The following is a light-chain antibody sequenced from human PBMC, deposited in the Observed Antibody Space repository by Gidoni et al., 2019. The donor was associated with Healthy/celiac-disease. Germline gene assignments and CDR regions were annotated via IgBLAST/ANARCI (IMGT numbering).Light chain of an antibody. CDR1: QSFLYSSNNKNY. J-gene: IGKJ2*03. CDR3: QQYYSIRAS. Sequence: DIVMTQSPDSLAVSRGERATINCKSSQSFLYSSNNKNYLAWYQQKPGQPPKLLIYWASTRESGVPDRFSGSGSGTDFTLTISSLQAEDVAVYYCQQYYSIRASFGQGTKLEIK. V-gene: IGKV4-1*01. CDR2: WAS.